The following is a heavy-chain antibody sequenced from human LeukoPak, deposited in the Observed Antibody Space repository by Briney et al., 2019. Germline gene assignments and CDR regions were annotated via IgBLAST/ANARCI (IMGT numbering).Heavy chain of an antibody. CDR2: ISSSGSVI. V-gene: IGHV3-48*03. CDR3: ARGGRFLWFGGDF. CDR1: GFTFRSSE. D-gene: IGHD3-10*01. J-gene: IGHJ4*02. Sequence: GGSLRLSCAASGFTFRSSEMSWVRQAPGKGLERVSYISSSGSVIYYADSVKGRFTISRDNAKNSLYLQMNSLRAEDTAVYYCARGGRFLWFGGDFWGPGTLVTVSS.